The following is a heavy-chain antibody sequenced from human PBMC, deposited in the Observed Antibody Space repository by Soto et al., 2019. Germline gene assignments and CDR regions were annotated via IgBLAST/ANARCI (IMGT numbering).Heavy chain of an antibody. D-gene: IGHD2-2*01. V-gene: IGHV1-69*13. J-gene: IGHJ6*02. CDR2: IIPISGTA. CDR1: GGTFSSYA. CDR3: ARSQGSSTSLEIYYYYYYGMDV. Sequence: SVKVSCTASGGTFSSYAISWVRQAPGQGLEWMGGIIPISGTANYAQKFQGRVTITADESTSTVSMELSSLRSEDTAVYFCARSQGSSTSLEIYYYYYYGMDVWGQGTTVTVSS.